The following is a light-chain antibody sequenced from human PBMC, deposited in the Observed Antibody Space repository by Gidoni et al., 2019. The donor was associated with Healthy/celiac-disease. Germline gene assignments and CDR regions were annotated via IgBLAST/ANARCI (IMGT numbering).Light chain of an antibody. CDR1: QSVSSN. CDR2: GAS. Sequence: EIVMTQSPATLSVSPGERATLSCRASQSVSSNLAWYQQKPAQAPRLLIYGASTRATGIPARVSGSGSGTEFTLTISSLQSEDFAVYYCQQYNNWPPLTFGGGTKVEIK. CDR3: QQYNNWPPLT. V-gene: IGKV3-15*01. J-gene: IGKJ4*01.